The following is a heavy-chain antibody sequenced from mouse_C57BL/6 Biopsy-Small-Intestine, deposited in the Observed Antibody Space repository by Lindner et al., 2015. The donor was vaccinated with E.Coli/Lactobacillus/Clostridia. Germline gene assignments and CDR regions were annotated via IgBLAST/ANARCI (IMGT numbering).Heavy chain of an antibody. Sequence: VQLQESGAELVKPGASVKLSCTASGFNIKDYYIHWVKQRTEQGLEWIGRIDPEDGETECAPKFQGKATITAGTSSNTAYLQLSSLTSEDTAVYYCAPLFVYWGQGTLVTVSA. D-gene: IGHD6-1*01. V-gene: IGHV14-2*01. J-gene: IGHJ3*01. CDR3: APLFVY. CDR1: GFNIKDYY. CDR2: IDPEDGET.